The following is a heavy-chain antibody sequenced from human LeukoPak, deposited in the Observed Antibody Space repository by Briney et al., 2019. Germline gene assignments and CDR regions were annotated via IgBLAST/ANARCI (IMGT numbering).Heavy chain of an antibody. D-gene: IGHD1-1*01. J-gene: IGHJ6*03. CDR3: ARVVSVAWSERRPGYYYMDV. CDR2: ISSSGSYI. Sequence: GGSLRLSCTVSGFTLSSYEMTWFRQAPEKGLEWVSFISSSGSYIYYADSVKGRFTISRDNAKNSLYLQMNSLRAEDTAVYYCARVVSVAWSERRPGYYYMDVWGKGTTVTVSS. V-gene: IGHV3-21*01. CDR1: GFTLSSYE.